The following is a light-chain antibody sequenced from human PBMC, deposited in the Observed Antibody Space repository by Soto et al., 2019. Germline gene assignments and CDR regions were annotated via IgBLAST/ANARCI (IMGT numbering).Light chain of an antibody. J-gene: IGKJ1*01. CDR1: QSISSW. Sequence: DIQMTQSPSTLSASVGDRVTFNFRASQSISSWLAWYQQKPGKAPKLLIYDASNLESGVPSRFSGGGSGTEFSLTISSLQPDDFATYYCQQYNYFWAFGQGTKVDI. V-gene: IGKV1-5*01. CDR3: QQYNYFWA. CDR2: DAS.